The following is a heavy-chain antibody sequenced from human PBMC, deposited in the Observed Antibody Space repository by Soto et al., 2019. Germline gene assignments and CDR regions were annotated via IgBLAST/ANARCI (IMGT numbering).Heavy chain of an antibody. V-gene: IGHV1-8*01. CDR2: MNPNSGNP. Sequence: QVPLVQSGAEVKNPGASVKVSCKASGYTFTSYDINWVRQATGQGLEWMGWMNPNSGNPGSAQKFRGRVTMTSNTSVSTAYMELSSLRSENTAVYSCARGRGGPLRGLNYYYYMDVWGKGTTVTVCS. CDR3: ARGRGGPLRGLNYYYYMDV. J-gene: IGHJ6*03. CDR1: GYTFTSYD. D-gene: IGHD1-26*01.